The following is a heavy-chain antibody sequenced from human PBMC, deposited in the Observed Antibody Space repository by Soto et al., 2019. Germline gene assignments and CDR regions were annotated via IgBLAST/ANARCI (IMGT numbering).Heavy chain of an antibody. D-gene: IGHD1-26*01. V-gene: IGHV3-7*03. CDR3: ARVSYFDAFDI. Sequence: EVQLVESGGGLVQPGGSLRLSCAASGFTFSSYWMNWVRQAPVKGLECVANIKQDGSEKYYVDSVKGRFTISRDNAKNSLYVQLNNLISDDTAVYYCARVSYFDAFDIWGQGTMVTVSS. CDR2: IKQDGSEK. CDR1: GFTFSSYW. J-gene: IGHJ3*02.